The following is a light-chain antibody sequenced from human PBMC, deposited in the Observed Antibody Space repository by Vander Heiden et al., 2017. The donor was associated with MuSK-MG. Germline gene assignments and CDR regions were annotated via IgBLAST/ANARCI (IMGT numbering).Light chain of an antibody. Sequence: EIVMTQSPATLSVSPGERATLSCRASQSVSSNLAWYQQKPGQAPRLLIYGASTRATVPPARFSGSSSGTEFTLTISRLQSEDFAVYCCQQYNNSPPLTFGGGTKVEIK. V-gene: IGKV3-15*01. CDR1: QSVSSN. J-gene: IGKJ4*01. CDR3: QQYNNSPPLT. CDR2: GAS.